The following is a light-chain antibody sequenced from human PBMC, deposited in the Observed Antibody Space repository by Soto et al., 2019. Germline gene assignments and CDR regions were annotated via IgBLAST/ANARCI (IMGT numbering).Light chain of an antibody. CDR2: GAS. CDR3: QQYNNWPLT. V-gene: IGKV3-15*01. CDR1: QYVSSN. J-gene: IGKJ4*01. Sequence: EIVMTQSPATLSVSPGERATLSCRASQYVSSNLAWYQHKPGQPPRLLIYGASTRATGIPARFSGSGSETEFTLTISSLQSEDFAVYYCQQYNNWPLTFGGGTKVEIK.